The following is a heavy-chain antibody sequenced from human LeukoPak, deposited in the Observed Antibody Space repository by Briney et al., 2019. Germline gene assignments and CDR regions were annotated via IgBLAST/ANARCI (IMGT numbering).Heavy chain of an antibody. CDR2: VFDSGGT. V-gene: IGHV4-59*12. D-gene: IGHD6-13*01. CDR3: ARSGYSSSWYYFDY. J-gene: IGHJ4*02. Sequence: PSETLSLTCTVSGGSISNYWWSWIRQPPGKGLEWIGYVFDSGGTNYNPSLKSRVTISVDTSKKQFSLKLSSVTAADTAVYYCARSGYSSSWYYFDYWGQGTLVTVSS. CDR1: GGSISNYW.